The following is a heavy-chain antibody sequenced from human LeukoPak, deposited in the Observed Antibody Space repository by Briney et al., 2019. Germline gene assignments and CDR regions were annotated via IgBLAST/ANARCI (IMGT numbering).Heavy chain of an antibody. CDR1: GFTFSGYD. V-gene: IGHV3-30*02. CDR3: ARDGARGYFEPFDH. J-gene: IGHJ4*02. D-gene: IGHD5-12*01. CDR2: IRYDGSNK. Sequence: GGSLRLSCAASGFTFSGYDMHWVRQAPGKGLEWVAFIRYDGSNKYYTDSVKGRFTISRDDARNSLYLQMNSLRAEDTAVYYCARDGARGYFEPFDHWGQGTLVTVSS.